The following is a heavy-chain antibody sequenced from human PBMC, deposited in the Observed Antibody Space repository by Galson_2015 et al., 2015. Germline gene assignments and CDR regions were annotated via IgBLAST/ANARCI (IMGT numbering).Heavy chain of an antibody. Sequence: SLRLSCAASGFTFSSYGMHWVRQAPGKGLEWVAVIWYDGSNKYYADSVKGRFTISGDNSKNTLYLQMNSLRAEDTAVYYCASGGGIFGVVSHWGQGTLVTVSS. D-gene: IGHD3-3*01. CDR3: ASGGGIFGVVSH. J-gene: IGHJ4*02. CDR1: GFTFSSYG. V-gene: IGHV3-33*01. CDR2: IWYDGSNK.